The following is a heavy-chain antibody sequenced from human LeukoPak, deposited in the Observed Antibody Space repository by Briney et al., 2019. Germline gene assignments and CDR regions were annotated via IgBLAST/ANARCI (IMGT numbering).Heavy chain of an antibody. V-gene: IGHV1-8*01. CDR2: MNPNSGNT. CDR3: ARYYSYGYSLFDY. D-gene: IGHD5-18*01. CDR1: GYTFTSYD. J-gene: IGHJ4*02. Sequence: ASVTVSCKASGYTFTSYDINWVRQAPGQGLEWMGWMNPNSGNTGYAQKFQGRVTMTRNTSISTAYMELSSLRSEDTAVYYCARYYSYGYSLFDYWGQGTLVTVSS.